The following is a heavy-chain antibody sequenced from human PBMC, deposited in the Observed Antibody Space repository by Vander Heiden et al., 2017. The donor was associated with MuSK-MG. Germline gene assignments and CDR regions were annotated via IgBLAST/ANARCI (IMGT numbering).Heavy chain of an antibody. CDR1: GFTFSSYG. J-gene: IGHJ4*02. V-gene: IGHV3-33*01. Sequence: HVQLVESGGGVVQPGRSLRLSCAASGFTFSSYGMHWVRQAPGKGLEWVAVIWYDGSNKYYADSVKGRFTISRDNSKNTLYLQMNSLRAEDTAVYYCARERGIAVAGTGEGFDYWGQGTLVTVSS. CDR3: ARERGIAVAGTGEGFDY. CDR2: IWYDGSNK. D-gene: IGHD6-19*01.